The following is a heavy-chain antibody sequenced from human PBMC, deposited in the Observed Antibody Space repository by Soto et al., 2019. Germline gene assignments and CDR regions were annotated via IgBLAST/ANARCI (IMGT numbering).Heavy chain of an antibody. Sequence: EVPLVESGGGLVQPGGSLRLSCAASGLIFSDYHMDWVRQAPGKGLEWVGRIRRKANSYTTEYAASVKGRFTISRDDSKNSLYLQMNSLKSDDTAVYYCAMLGGWSGGSSGMDVWGQGTTVTVSS. CDR2: IRRKANSYTT. V-gene: IGHV3-72*01. CDR1: GLIFSDYH. D-gene: IGHD6-19*01. J-gene: IGHJ6*02. CDR3: AMLGGWSGGSSGMDV.